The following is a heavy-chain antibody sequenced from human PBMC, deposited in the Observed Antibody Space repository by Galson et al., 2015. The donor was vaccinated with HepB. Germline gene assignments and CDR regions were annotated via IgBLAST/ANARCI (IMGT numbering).Heavy chain of an antibody. D-gene: IGHD3-9*01. CDR3: ARGLILRYFDWLLQEVYFDY. V-gene: IGHV4-59*12. J-gene: IGHJ4*02. Sequence: LSLTCTVSGGSISSYYWSWIRQPPGKGLEWIGYIYYSGSTNYNPSLKSRVTISVDTSKNQFSLKLSSVTAADTAVYYCARGLILRYFDWLLQEVYFDYWGQGTLVTVSS. CDR2: IYYSGST. CDR1: GGSISSYY.